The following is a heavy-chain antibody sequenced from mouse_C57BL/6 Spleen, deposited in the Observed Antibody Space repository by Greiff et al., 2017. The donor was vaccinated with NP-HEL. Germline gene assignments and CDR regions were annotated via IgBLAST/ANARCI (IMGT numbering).Heavy chain of an antibody. D-gene: IGHD1-1*01. CDR2: INPSSGYT. CDR3: ARSLDVFITTGAMDY. J-gene: IGHJ4*01. Sequence: VQLQQSGAELAKPGALVKLSCKASGYTFTSYWMHWVKQRPGQGLDWIGYINPSSGYTKYNPKCKDKATLTADNYSSTAYMQLSSLTYEDSAVYDCARSLDVFITTGAMDYWSQGTSVTVAS. V-gene: IGHV1-7*01. CDR1: GYTFTSYW.